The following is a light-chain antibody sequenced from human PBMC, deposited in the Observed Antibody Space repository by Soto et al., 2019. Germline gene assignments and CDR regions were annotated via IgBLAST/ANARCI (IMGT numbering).Light chain of an antibody. V-gene: IGKV1-5*03. CDR3: QQFNNYPWT. CDR2: KAS. J-gene: IGKJ1*01. Sequence: DIQMTKSPSTLSASVGDRVTITCRASQSISSWLAWYQQKPGKAPTLLIYKASSLESGVPSRFSGSGSGTEFTLTISSLQPDDFATYYCQQFNNYPWTFGQGNRVEIK. CDR1: QSISSW.